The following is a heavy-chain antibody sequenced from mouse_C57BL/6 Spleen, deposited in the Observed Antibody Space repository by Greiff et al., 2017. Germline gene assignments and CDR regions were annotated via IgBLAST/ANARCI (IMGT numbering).Heavy chain of an antibody. Sequence: QVQLQQSGAELVKPGASVKLSCKASGYTFTEYTIHWVKQRSGQGLEWIGWFYPGSGSIKYNEKFKDKATLTADKSSSTVYMELSRLTSEDSAVYFCAKHEGIPHYYARGYFDVWGTGTTVTVSS. J-gene: IGHJ1*03. CDR1: GYTFTEYT. D-gene: IGHD1-1*01. V-gene: IGHV1-62-2*01. CDR2: FYPGSGSI. CDR3: AKHEGIPHYYARGYFDV.